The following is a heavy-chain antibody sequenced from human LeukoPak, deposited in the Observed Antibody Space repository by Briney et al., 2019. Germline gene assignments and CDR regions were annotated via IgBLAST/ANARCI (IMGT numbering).Heavy chain of an antibody. CDR2: INHSGST. CDR3: ARVVASTSIDS. J-gene: IGHJ4*02. D-gene: IGHD2-15*01. V-gene: IGHV4-34*01. CDR1: GGSFSGYY. Sequence: SETLSLTCAVYGGSFSGYYWSWIRQPPGKGLEWIGEINHSGSTNYNPSLKSRVTISVDTSKNQVSLKVTSVTAADTALYYCARVVASTSIDSWGQGILVTVSS.